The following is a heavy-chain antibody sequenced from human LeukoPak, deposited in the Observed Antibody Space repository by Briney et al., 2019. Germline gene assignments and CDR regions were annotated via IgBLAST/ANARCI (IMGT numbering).Heavy chain of an antibody. J-gene: IGHJ4*02. CDR3: ARSGFSRPDPFDY. D-gene: IGHD1-26*01. V-gene: IGHV3-7*05. CDR1: GSTFSSYW. CDR2: IKKDGSEK. Sequence: GGSLRLSCAASGSTFSSYWMSWVRQAPGKGLEWVANIKKDGSEKYYVDSVKGRFTISRDNAKNSLYLQMNSLKAEDTGVYSCARSGFSRPDPFDYWGQGTLVTVSS.